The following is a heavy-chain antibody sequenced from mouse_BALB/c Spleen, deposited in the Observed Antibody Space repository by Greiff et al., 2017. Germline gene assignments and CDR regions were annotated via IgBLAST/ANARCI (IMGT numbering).Heavy chain of an antibody. CDR3: AIWLRRGDYYAMDY. J-gene: IGHJ4*01. CDR2: ISYDGSN. CDR1: GYSITSGYY. V-gene: IGHV3-6*02. Sequence: EVKLMESGPGLVKPSQSLSLTCSVTGYSITSGYYWNWIRQFPGNKLEWMGYISYDGSNNYNPSLKNRISITRDTSKNQFFLKLNSVTTEDTATYYCAIWLRRGDYYAMDYWGQGTSVTVSS. D-gene: IGHD2-2*01.